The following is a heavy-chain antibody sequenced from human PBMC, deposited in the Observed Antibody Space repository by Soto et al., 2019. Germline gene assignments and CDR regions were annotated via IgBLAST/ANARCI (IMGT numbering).Heavy chain of an antibody. CDR3: ASEGPYGYYYYYYMDV. V-gene: IGHV3-48*01. CDR1: GFTFSSYS. CDR2: ISSSSSTI. J-gene: IGHJ6*03. D-gene: IGHD2-21*01. Sequence: EVQLVESGGGLVQPGGSLRLSCAASGFTFSSYSMNWVRQAPGKGLEWVSYISSSSSTIYYADSVKGRFTISRDNAKNSLYLQMNSLRAEDTAVYYCASEGPYGYYYYYYMDVWGKGTTVTVSS.